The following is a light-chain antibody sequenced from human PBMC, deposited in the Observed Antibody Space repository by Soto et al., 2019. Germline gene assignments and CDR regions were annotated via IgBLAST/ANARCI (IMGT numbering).Light chain of an antibody. CDR2: AAS. CDR3: QHYYTTPFT. J-gene: IGKJ3*01. Sequence: EIILTQSPATLSVSPGDRATLSCRASQSISTNLAWYQQRPGQSPRLLIYAASTRATGIPARFSGSGSGTEFTLRISSLQSEDVAVYFCQHYYTTPFTFGPGTRVDV. CDR1: QSISTN. V-gene: IGKV3-15*01.